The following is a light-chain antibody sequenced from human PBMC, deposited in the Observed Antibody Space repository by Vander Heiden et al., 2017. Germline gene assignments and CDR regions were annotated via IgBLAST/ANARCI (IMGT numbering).Light chain of an antibody. V-gene: IGLV2-14*01. J-gene: IGLJ2*01. Sequence: QSALTQPASVSGSTGQSITISCPGTSSDIGGYNYVSWYQQHPGKAPKLMIYDVTYRPSGVSSRFSGSKSGNTASLTISGLQAEDEAHYYCTSYTSSTTLVIGGGTKLTVL. CDR3: TSYTSSTTLV. CDR2: DVT. CDR1: SSDIGGYNY.